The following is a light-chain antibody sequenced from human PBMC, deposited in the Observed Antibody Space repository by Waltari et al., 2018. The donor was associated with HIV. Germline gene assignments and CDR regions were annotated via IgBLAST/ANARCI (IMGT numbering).Light chain of an antibody. V-gene: IGLV3-19*01. CDR2: GKN. CDR3: NSRDSSGNHLV. CDR1: SLRSYY. Sequence: SSELTQDPAVSVALGQTVRITCQGDSLRSYYASWYQQKPGQAHVLVIYGKNNRPSGIPDRFSGSSSGNTASVTITGAQAEDEADYYCNSRDSSGNHLVFGGGTKLTVL. J-gene: IGLJ2*01.